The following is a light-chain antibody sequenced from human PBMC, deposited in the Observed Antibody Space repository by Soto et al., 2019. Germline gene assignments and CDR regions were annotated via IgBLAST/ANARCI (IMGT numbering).Light chain of an antibody. CDR2: QVS. V-gene: IGKV2-30*02. J-gene: IGKJ1*01. CDR1: QSLLHSDGNTY. CDR3: MQGSHWPPWT. Sequence: DVVMTQSPLSLPVTLGQPASISCRSSQSLLHSDGNTYLNWFQQRPGQSPRRIIYQVSNRDSGVPDRFSGSGSGTDFTLKISRVEAEDVGVYYCMQGSHWPPWTFGQGTKVEIK.